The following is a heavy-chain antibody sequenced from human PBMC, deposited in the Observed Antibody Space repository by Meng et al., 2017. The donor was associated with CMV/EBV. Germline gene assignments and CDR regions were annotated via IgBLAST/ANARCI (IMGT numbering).Heavy chain of an antibody. Sequence: GLTFSSYAMSWVRQAPGKGLEWVSAISGSGGSTYYADSVKGRFTISRDNSKNTLYLQMNSLRAEDTAVYYCAKDSNFWSGYEPVYWGQGTLVTVSS. J-gene: IGHJ4*02. CDR2: ISGSGGST. CDR3: AKDSNFWSGYEPVY. CDR1: GLTFSSYA. V-gene: IGHV3-23*01. D-gene: IGHD3-3*01.